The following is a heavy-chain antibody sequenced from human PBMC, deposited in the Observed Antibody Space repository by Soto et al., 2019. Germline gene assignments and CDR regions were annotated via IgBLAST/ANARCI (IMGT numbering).Heavy chain of an antibody. CDR2: ISSSSSYT. J-gene: IGHJ4*02. V-gene: IGHV3-11*06. CDR3: ARTLYGGGSSAPAGY. D-gene: IGHD1-26*01. Sequence: KPGGSLRLSCAASGFTFSDYYMSWIRQAPGKGLEWVSYISSSSSYTNYADSVKGRFTISRDDAKNSLYLQMNSLRAEDTAVYYCARTLYGGGSSAPAGYWGQGTLVTVSS. CDR1: GFTFSDYY.